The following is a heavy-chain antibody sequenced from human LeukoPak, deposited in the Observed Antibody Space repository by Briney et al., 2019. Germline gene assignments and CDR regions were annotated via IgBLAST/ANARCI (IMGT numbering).Heavy chain of an antibody. D-gene: IGHD1-1*01. CDR2: VYNSGST. J-gene: IGHJ4*02. Sequence: SETLSLTCTVSGGSIRNYYWSWIRQPPGKGLEWIGYVYNSGSTNYNPSLGSRVTISVDTSKKQFSLKLTSVTAADTAVYFCARFPGILKPFDYWGQGILVTISS. V-gene: IGHV4-59*01. CDR1: GGSIRNYY. CDR3: ARFPGILKPFDY.